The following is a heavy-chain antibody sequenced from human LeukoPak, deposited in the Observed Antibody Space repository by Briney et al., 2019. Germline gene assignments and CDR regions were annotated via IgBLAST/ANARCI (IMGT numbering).Heavy chain of an antibody. CDR1: GFIFTDYG. Sequence: GGSLRLSCAASGFIFTDYGFHWVRQAPGKGLEWVAAIWSDSTNMFYAQSVKGRFIIQRDDYQNTVYLEMSSLRAKDTAVYYCTKDAQRGFDYSNSFQFWGQGSLVAVSS. J-gene: IGHJ4*02. D-gene: IGHD4-11*01. V-gene: IGHV3-33*06. CDR3: TKDAQRGFDYSNSFQF. CDR2: IWSDSTNM.